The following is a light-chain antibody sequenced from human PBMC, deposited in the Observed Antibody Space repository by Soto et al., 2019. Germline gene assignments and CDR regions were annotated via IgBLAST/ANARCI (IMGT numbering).Light chain of an antibody. CDR1: SSDIGAYDY. Sequence: QSALTQPASLSGSPGQSITISCTGTSSDIGAYDYVSWFQQHPGKAPKLMISEVNNRPSGVSNRFSGSKSGNTASLTISGLQAEDEADYYCCSYAGSSTWVFGTGTKLTVL. CDR3: CSYAGSSTWV. CDR2: EVN. V-gene: IGLV2-23*02. J-gene: IGLJ1*01.